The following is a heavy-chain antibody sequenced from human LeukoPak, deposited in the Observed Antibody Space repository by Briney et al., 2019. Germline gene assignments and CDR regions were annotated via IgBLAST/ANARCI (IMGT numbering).Heavy chain of an antibody. Sequence: GGSLRLSCVASGFTFSSYWMTWVRQAPGKGLEWVANMKQDGSEKYYVDSVKGRFTISRDNAKNSLYLQMNSLRAEDTAVYYCARGMYYYGSGSKDAYDYWGQGTLVTVSS. CDR2: MKQDGSEK. V-gene: IGHV3-7*01. D-gene: IGHD3-10*01. J-gene: IGHJ4*02. CDR3: ARGMYYYGSGSKDAYDY. CDR1: GFTFSSYW.